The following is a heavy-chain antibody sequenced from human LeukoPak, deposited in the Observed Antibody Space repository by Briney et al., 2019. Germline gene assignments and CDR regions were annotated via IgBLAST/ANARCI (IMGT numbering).Heavy chain of an antibody. CDR1: GFTFSSYA. CDR2: ISNSGGST. D-gene: IGHD2-15*01. V-gene: IGHV3-23*01. Sequence: GGSLRLSCAASGFTFSSYAMSWVRQAPGKGLEWVSAISNSGGSTYNADSVKGRFTISRDNSKNTVYLQMNSLRAEDTAVYYCAKRYCSGGSCCPDYWGQGTRVTVSS. J-gene: IGHJ4*02. CDR3: AKRYCSGGSCCPDY.